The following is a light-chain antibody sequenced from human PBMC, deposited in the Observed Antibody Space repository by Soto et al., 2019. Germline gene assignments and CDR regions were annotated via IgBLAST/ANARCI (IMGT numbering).Light chain of an antibody. CDR3: CSYAGSYSWV. CDR2: DVS. CDR1: SSDVGGYNY. Sequence: QSVLTQPRSVSGSPGQSVTISCTGTSSDVGGYNYVSWYQQHPDKAPKLMIYDVSKRPSGVPDRFSGSKSGNTASLTISGLQAEDEADYYCCSYAGSYSWVFGGGTKLTVL. V-gene: IGLV2-11*01. J-gene: IGLJ2*01.